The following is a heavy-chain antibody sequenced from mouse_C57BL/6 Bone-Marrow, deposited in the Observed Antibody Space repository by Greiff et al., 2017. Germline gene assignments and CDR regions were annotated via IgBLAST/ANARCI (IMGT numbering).Heavy chain of an antibody. CDR2: LRCDDDK. V-gene: IGHV8-8*01. CDR1: GFSLSTFGMG. J-gene: IGHJ2*01. Sequence: QVQLKESGPGILQPSQTLSLTCSFSGFSLSTFGMGVGWIRQPSGKGLEWLAHLRCDDDKYYNPALKSRLTISKDTSKNQVFLKSANVDTADTATYYCARMGGRGNYFDYWGQGTTLTVSS. CDR3: ARMGGRGNYFDY.